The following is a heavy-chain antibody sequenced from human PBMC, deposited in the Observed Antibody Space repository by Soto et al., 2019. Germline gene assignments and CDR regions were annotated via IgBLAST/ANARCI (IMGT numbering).Heavy chain of an antibody. J-gene: IGHJ5*02. Sequence: SETLSLTCAVYGGSFSGYYWSWIRQPPGKGLEWIGEINHSGSTNYNPSLTSRVTISVDTSKSQFSLKLSSVTAADTAVYYCARGSWAGRFDPWGQGTLVTVSS. CDR2: INHSGST. CDR3: ARGSWAGRFDP. V-gene: IGHV4-34*01. CDR1: GGSFSGYY. D-gene: IGHD6-13*01.